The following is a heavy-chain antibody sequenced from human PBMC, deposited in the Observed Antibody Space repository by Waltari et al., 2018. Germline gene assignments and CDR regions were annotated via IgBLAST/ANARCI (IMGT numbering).Heavy chain of an antibody. V-gene: IGHV4-59*11. D-gene: IGHD2-8*01. CDR1: GGSISGQY. CDR3: TIVDDNGWSDH. J-gene: IGHJ5*02. CDR2: IHSGGTT. Sequence: QVQLQESGPGLVKSSETLSLTCTVSGGSISGQYWSWIRQTPGKGLEWIGNIHSGGTTDYNPSLKSRLTISLDTSENQFSLKLSSVTAADTAVYFCTIVDDNGWSDHWGQGTLVIVSS.